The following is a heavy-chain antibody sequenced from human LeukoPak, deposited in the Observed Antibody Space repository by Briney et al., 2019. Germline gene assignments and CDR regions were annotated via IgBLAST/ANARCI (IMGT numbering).Heavy chain of an antibody. Sequence: ASVKVSCKASGYTFTSFDINWVRQATGQGLEWMGWMNPDSGNTGYAQKFQGRVTMTRDTSTSTAYMELSSLRSEDTAVYYCTREPVVVAATLYDDAFDIWGQGTMVTVSS. J-gene: IGHJ3*02. D-gene: IGHD2-15*01. CDR1: GYTFTSFD. CDR2: MNPDSGNT. V-gene: IGHV1-8*01. CDR3: TREPVVVAATLYDDAFDI.